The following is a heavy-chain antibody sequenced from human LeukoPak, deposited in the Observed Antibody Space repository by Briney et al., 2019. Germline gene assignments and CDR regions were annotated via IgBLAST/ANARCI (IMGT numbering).Heavy chain of an antibody. CDR3: AKDRMRVWFGELSPPDFDY. J-gene: IGHJ4*02. V-gene: IGHV3-23*01. CDR1: GFTFSSYA. CDR2: ISGSGGST. Sequence: TGGSLRLSCAASGFTFSSYAMSWVRQAPGKGLEWVSAISGSGGSTYYADSVKGRFTISRDNSKNTLYLQMNSLRAEDTAVYYCAKDRMRVWFGELSPPDFDYWGQGTLVTVSS. D-gene: IGHD3-10*01.